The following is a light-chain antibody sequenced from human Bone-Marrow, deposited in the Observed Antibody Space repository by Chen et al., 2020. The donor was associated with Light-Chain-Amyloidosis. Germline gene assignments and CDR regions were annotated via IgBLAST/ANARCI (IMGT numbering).Light chain of an antibody. J-gene: IGLJ3*02. V-gene: IGLV3-21*02. Sequence: SYLLTQPSSVYVPPGQTATIACGGNNIGSTSVHWYQQTPGQAPLLVVYDDSDRPSGIPERLSGSNSGNTATLTISRVEAGDEADYYCQVWDRSSDRPVFGGGTKLTVL. CDR2: DDS. CDR3: QVWDRSSDRPV. CDR1: NIGSTS.